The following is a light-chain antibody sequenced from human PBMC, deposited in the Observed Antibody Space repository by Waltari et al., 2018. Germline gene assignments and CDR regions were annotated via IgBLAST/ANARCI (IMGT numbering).Light chain of an antibody. CDR1: QSIGTN. CDR3: QQHDNWPPVT. J-gene: IGKJ5*01. V-gene: IGKV3-15*01. Sequence: EVVMTQSPATLSVSPGQRVTLSCRASQSIGTNLAWYQQKPGQAPRLRIYGASTRATNIPARCSCGGSGTAFSLTISSLQSEDFAVYYCQQHDNWPPVTFGQGTRLEIK. CDR2: GAS.